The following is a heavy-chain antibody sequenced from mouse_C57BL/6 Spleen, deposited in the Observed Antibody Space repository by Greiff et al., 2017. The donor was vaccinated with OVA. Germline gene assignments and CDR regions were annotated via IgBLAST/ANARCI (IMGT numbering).Heavy chain of an antibody. D-gene: IGHD2-4*01. V-gene: IGHV1-52*01. CDR1: GYTFTSYW. CDR2: IDPSDSET. Sequence: QVQLQQSGAELVRPGSSVKLSCKASGYTFTSYWMHWVKQRPIQGLEWIGNIDPSDSETHYNQKFKDKATLTVDKSSSTAYMQLSSLTSEDSAVYYCARGDYDGAWFAYWGQGTLVTVSA. CDR3: ARGDYDGAWFAY. J-gene: IGHJ3*01.